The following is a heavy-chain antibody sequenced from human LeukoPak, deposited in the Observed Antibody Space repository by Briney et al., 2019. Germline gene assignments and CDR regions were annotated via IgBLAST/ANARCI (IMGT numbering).Heavy chain of an antibody. D-gene: IGHD6-25*01. J-gene: IGHJ4*01. CDR2: ISTSGST. Sequence: SETLSLTCTVSGGSISGYYWSWIRQPAGMGLEWIGRISTSGSTHYSPSLKSRVTMSVDTSRNQFSLNLSSVAAAETAVYYCASGGQQRPLDYWGRGTLVTVSS. CDR1: GGSISGYY. V-gene: IGHV4-4*07. CDR3: ASGGQQRPLDY.